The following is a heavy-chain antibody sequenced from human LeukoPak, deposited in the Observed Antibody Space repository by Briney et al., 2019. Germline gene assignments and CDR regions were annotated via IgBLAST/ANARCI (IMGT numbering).Heavy chain of an antibody. CDR2: ISSSSSYI. D-gene: IGHD3-22*01. Sequence: GGSLRLSCAASGFTFSSYSMNWVRQAPGKGLEWVSSISSSSSYIYYADSVKGRFTISRDNAKNSLYLQMNSLRAEDTAVYYCARGWHDNNYYMDVWGKGTTVTVSS. V-gene: IGHV3-21*01. J-gene: IGHJ6*03. CDR3: ARGWHDNNYYMDV. CDR1: GFTFSSYS.